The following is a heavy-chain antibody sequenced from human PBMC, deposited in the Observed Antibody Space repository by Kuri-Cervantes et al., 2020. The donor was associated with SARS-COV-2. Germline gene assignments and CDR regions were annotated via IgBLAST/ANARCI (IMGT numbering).Heavy chain of an antibody. CDR2: ITPDTDDT. Sequence: ASVKVSCKASGYTFTSYGITWVRQAPGQGLEWMGWITPDTDDTNYAQKFQGRVTMTRDTSVSTAYLELIGLGSDDTAVYYCATLVRGSNTYYPYWGQGTLVTVSS. CDR1: GYTFTSYG. CDR3: ATLVRGSNTYYPY. D-gene: IGHD3-10*01. J-gene: IGHJ4*02. V-gene: IGHV1-2*02.